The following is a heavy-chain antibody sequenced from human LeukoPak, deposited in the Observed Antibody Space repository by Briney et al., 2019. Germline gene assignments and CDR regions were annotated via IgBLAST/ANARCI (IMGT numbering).Heavy chain of an antibody. CDR1: GGSFSGYY. Sequence: PSETLSLTCAVYGGSFSGYYWSWIRQPPGKGLEWIGEINHSGSTNYNPSLKSRVTISVDKSKNQFSLKLSSVTAADTAVYYCARGVTIFGVVIIPRNWFDPRGQGTLVTVSS. V-gene: IGHV4-34*01. D-gene: IGHD3-3*01. CDR3: ARGVTIFGVVIIPRNWFDP. J-gene: IGHJ5*02. CDR2: INHSGST.